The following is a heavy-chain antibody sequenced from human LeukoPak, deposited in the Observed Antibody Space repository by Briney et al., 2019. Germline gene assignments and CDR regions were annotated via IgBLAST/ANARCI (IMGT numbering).Heavy chain of an antibody. V-gene: IGHV4-34*01. J-gene: IGHJ4*02. CDR3: ARSAFYIVY. CDR2: INHRGST. CDR1: GGSFSGYY. Sequence: PSETLSLTCAVYGGSFSGYYWSWIRQPPGKGLEWIGEINHRGSTNYNPSLKSRVTISVDTSKNQFSLKLSSVTAADTAVYYCARSAFYIVYWGQGTLVTVSS. D-gene: IGHD3-16*02.